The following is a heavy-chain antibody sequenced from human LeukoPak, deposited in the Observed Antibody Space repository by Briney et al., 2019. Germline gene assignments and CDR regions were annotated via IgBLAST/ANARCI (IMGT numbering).Heavy chain of an antibody. CDR1: GGSISSSSYY. CDR3: AREGISGYSRSKFDY. V-gene: IGHV4-39*06. CDR2: IYYSGST. Sequence: SETLSLTCTVSGGSISSSSYYWGWIRQPPGKGLEWIGSIYYSGSTYYNPSLKSRVTISVDTSKNQFPLKLSSVTAADTAVYYCAREGISGYSRSKFDYWGQGTLVTVSS. D-gene: IGHD3-22*01. J-gene: IGHJ4*02.